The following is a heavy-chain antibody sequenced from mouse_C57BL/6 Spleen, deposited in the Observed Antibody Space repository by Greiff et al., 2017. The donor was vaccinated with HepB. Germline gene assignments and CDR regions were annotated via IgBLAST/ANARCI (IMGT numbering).Heavy chain of an antibody. D-gene: IGHD2-4*01. CDR1: GFSFNTYA. V-gene: IGHV10-1*01. CDR3: VRHDDYPYWYFDV. CDR2: IRSKSNNYAT. J-gene: IGHJ1*03. Sequence: EVQVVESGGGLVQPKGSLKLSCAASGFSFNTYAMNWVRQAPGKGLEWVARIRSKSNNYATYYADSVKDRFTISRDDSESMLYLQMNNLKTEDTAMYYCVRHDDYPYWYFDVWGTGTTVTVSS.